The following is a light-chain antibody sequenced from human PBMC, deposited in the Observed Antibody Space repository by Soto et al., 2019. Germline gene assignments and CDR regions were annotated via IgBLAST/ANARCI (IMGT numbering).Light chain of an antibody. V-gene: IGLV2-14*01. CDR2: EVS. CDR3: CSYAGSSTFYV. J-gene: IGLJ1*01. CDR1: TXDVGDYNY. Sequence: QSVLTQPASVSGSPGQSITISCTGTTXDVGDYNYVSWYQQHPGKVPKLLIYEVSNRPSGVSYRFSGSKSDNTASLTISGLQAEDEASYYCCSYAGSSTFYVFGTGTKVTVL.